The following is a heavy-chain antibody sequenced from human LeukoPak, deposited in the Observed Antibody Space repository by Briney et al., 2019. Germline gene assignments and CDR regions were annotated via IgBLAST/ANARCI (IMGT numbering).Heavy chain of an antibody. V-gene: IGHV4-39*07. D-gene: IGHD6-19*01. CDR1: GGSISSYY. CDR2: SYYSGSP. CDR3: ARGVAVAGGNWFDP. Sequence: PSETLSLTCTVSGGSISSYYWSWIRQPPGKGLEWIGSSYYSGSPHYNPSLKSRVAISVDTSKNQFSLRLSSVTAADTAVYYCARGVAVAGGNWFDPWGQGIVVTVSS. J-gene: IGHJ5*02.